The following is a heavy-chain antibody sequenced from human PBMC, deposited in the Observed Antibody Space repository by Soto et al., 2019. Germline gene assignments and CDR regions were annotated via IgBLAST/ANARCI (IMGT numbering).Heavy chain of an antibody. CDR1: GGSISSGGYS. CDR3: ARGLIFWSQYSGGWYYFDS. CDR2: IYHSGST. J-gene: IGHJ4*02. V-gene: IGHV4-30-2*01. D-gene: IGHD3-3*01. Sequence: SETLSHTCAVSGGSISSGGYSWSWIRQPPGKGLEWIGYIYHSGSTYYNPSLKSRVTISVDGSKNQFSLELSSVTAADTAVYYCARGLIFWSQYSGGWYYFDSWVQGTQVTVSS.